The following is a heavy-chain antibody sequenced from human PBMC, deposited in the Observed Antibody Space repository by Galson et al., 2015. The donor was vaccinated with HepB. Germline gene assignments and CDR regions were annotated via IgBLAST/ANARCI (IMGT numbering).Heavy chain of an antibody. J-gene: IGHJ6*02. D-gene: IGHD3-10*01. Sequence: SLRLSCAASTFSLSDSAMHWVRQSPGKGLAWVSIILYDESTKYYADSVKGRFTISRDNSKNTLYLQMNSLKAEDTAVYYCAREHDYSSGTRSPNRYGMDVWGPGTTVTVSS. V-gene: IGHV3-30-3*01. CDR3: AREHDYSSGTRSPNRYGMDV. CDR2: ILYDESTK. CDR1: TFSLSDSA.